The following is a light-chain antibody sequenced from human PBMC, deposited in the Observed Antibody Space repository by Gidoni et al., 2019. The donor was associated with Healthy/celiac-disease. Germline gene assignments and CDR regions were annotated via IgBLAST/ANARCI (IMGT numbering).Light chain of an antibody. V-gene: IGKV3-20*01. Sequence: EIVLTQSPGTLSLSPGERATLSCRASQSVSSSYLAWYQQKPGQAPRLLIYGASSRATGIPDRFSGSGSGTDFTLTISRLEPEDFAVYYCQQYGSSPRLTFXGXTKVEI. CDR2: GAS. CDR3: QQYGSSPRLT. CDR1: QSVSSSY. J-gene: IGKJ4*01.